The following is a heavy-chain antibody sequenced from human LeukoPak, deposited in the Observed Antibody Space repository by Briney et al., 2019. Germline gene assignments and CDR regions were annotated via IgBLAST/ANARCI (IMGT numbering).Heavy chain of an antibody. V-gene: IGHV1-2*02. J-gene: IGHJ4*02. CDR1: GYTFTGYY. CDR3: ARELLNSSSWYSAFDY. Sequence: ASVKVSCKASGYTFTGYYMHWVRQAPGQGLEWMGWINPNSGGTNYAQKFQGRVTMTRDTSISTAYMELSRLRSDDTAVYYCARELLNSSSWYSAFDYWGQGTLVTASS. CDR2: INPNSGGT. D-gene: IGHD6-13*01.